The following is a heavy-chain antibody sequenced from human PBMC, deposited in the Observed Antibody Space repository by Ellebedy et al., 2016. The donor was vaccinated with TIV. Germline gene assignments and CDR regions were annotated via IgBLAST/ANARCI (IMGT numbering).Heavy chain of an antibody. CDR3: TSPAVGHTTGCCRYYFDY. D-gene: IGHD3-10*01. J-gene: IGHJ4*02. Sequence: GESLKISCTASGFTFSSYALNWVRQAPGKGLEWVAGIGLGGNNTYYADSVKGRFTISRDDSKKTMYLQMSSLRDEDTAIYYCTSPAVGHTTGCCRYYFDYWGPGTLVTVSS. CDR2: IGLGGNNT. CDR1: GFTFSSYA. V-gene: IGHV3-23*03.